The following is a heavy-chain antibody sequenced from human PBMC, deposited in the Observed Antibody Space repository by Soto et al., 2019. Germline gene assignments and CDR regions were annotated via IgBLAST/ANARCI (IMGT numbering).Heavy chain of an antibody. CDR1: GDSVSNNRDA. J-gene: IGHJ4*02. V-gene: IGHV6-1*01. CDR3: ARDPPYSASILDY. D-gene: IGHD4-4*01. CDR2: TYYRSGWFY. Sequence: QVELQQSGPVLVQPSQTLSLTCAVSGDSVSNNRDAWNWIRQTPSRGLEWLGRTYYRSGWFYHYAESLQGRIPSNVDTSKDHFSLQLLSATPEVTAVYYCARDPPYSASILDYWGQGALVTVSS.